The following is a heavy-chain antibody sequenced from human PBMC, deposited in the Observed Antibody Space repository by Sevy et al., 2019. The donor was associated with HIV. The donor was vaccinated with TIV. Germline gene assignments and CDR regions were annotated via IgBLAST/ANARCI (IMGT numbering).Heavy chain of an antibody. Sequence: GGSLRLSCAASGIPFSSYAMTWVGQAPGKGLQWVSAISGSGDSTYYADSVKGRFTISRDNSKNTLYLQMNSLRAEDTAVYYCAKDAAIRRPLTGTDYWGQGTLVTVSS. CDR2: ISGSGDST. V-gene: IGHV3-23*01. CDR1: GIPFSSYA. J-gene: IGHJ4*02. CDR3: AKDAAIRRPLTGTDY. D-gene: IGHD6-13*01.